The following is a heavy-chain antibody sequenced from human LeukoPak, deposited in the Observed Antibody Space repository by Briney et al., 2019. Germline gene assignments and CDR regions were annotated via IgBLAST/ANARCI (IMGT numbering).Heavy chain of an antibody. V-gene: IGHV4-61*02. CDR3: ARAVPITMIVVVGYAFDI. CDR2: IYTSGST. J-gene: IGHJ3*02. Sequence: SETLSLTCTVSGGSISSGSYYWSWIRQPAGKGLEWIGRIYTSGSTNYNPSLKSRVTISVDTSKNQFSLKLSSVTAADTAVYYCARAVPITMIVVVGYAFDIWGQGTMVTVSS. CDR1: GGSISSGSYY. D-gene: IGHD3-22*01.